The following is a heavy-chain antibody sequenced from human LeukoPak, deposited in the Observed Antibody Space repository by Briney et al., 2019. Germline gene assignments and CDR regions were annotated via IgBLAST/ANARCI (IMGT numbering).Heavy chain of an antibody. J-gene: IGHJ3*02. CDR1: GYTFTIYG. V-gene: IGHV1-18*01. CDR3: ARVNSITMPLGAFDI. CDR2: ISAYNGNT. Sequence: ASVKVSCKASGYTFTIYGISWVRQAPGQGLEWMGWISAYNGNTNYAQKLQGRVTMTTDTSTSTAYMELRSLRSDDTAVYYCARVNSITMPLGAFDIWGQGTMVTVSS. D-gene: IGHD3-10*01.